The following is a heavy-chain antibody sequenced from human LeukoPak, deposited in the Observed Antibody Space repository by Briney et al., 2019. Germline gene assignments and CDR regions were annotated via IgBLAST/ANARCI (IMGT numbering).Heavy chain of an antibody. V-gene: IGHV4-30-2*01. Sequence: SQTLSLTCAVSGGSISSGGYSWSWIRQPPGKGLEWIGYIYHSGSTYYNPSLKSRVTISVDTSESQFSLKLSSVTAADTALYYCTRGLPRANDAIDIWGRGTMVTVSS. J-gene: IGHJ3*02. CDR3: TRGLPRANDAIDI. CDR2: IYHSGST. CDR1: GGSISSGGYS.